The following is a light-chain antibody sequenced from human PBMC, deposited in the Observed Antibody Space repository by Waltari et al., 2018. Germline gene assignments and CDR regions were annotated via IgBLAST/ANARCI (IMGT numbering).Light chain of an antibody. V-gene: IGKV3-20*01. J-gene: IGKJ5*01. CDR3: QQYGGSPDT. Sequence: VLTQSPDTLSLSPGDTATLSGRARVTVHNYNLAWCQQKPGKAPRLLIFGASSRETGIPDRFSGSGSGTDFILTISSLEPEDFGTYYCQQYGGSPDTFGQGTRLEIK. CDR2: GAS. CDR1: VTVHNYN.